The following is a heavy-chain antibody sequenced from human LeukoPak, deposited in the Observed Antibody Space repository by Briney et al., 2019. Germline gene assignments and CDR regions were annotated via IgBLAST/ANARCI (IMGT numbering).Heavy chain of an antibody. Sequence: ASVKVSCKTSGFNFITYTMHWVRQAPGQRLEWMGGINAANGNTQYSQKFQGRVTITRDTSASTAYMELSSLRSEDTAMYYCARGAPIRVAVAATFDPWGQGTLVTVPS. CDR2: INAANGNT. J-gene: IGHJ5*02. V-gene: IGHV1-3*01. CDR1: GFNFITYT. D-gene: IGHD6-19*01. CDR3: ARGAPIRVAVAATFDP.